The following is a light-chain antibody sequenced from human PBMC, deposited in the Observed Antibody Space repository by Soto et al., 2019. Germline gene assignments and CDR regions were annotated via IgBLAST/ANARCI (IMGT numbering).Light chain of an antibody. J-gene: IGKJ1*01. CDR3: QQYYTYPWT. CDR1: QTIATF. V-gene: IGKV1-5*03. Sequence: DIQVTQSPSTLSASVGDRVTITCRASQTIATFLAWYQQKPGKAPNLLIQRASILESGVPSRFSGSGSGTERTLTISNLQPDDIATYHCQQYYTYPWTFGQGTKVEIK. CDR2: RAS.